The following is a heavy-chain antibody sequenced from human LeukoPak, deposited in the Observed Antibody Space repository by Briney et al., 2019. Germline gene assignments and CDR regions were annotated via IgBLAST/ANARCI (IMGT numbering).Heavy chain of an antibody. CDR3: ARHLSDSSGYSIAYNWFDP. CDR1: GGSISSSSYY. V-gene: IGHV4-39*01. Sequence: SETLSLTCTVSGGSISSSSYYWGWIRQPPGKGLEWIGSIYYSGSTYYNPSLKRRVTISVDTSKNQFSLKLSSVTAADTAVYYCARHLSDSSGYSIAYNWFDPWGQGTLVTVSS. CDR2: IYYSGST. J-gene: IGHJ5*02. D-gene: IGHD3-22*01.